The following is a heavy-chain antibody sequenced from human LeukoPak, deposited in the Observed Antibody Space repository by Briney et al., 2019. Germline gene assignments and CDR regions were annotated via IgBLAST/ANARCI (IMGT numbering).Heavy chain of an antibody. J-gene: IGHJ4*02. CDR2: IKPDGSEK. CDR1: GLPFSRYW. CDR3: ARLAAGSDYFDY. D-gene: IGHD6-13*01. V-gene: IGHV3-7*04. Sequence: GGSLRLSCAASGLPFSRYWMSWVRQAPGKGLEWVANIKPDGSEKHYVDSVKGRFTFSRDNAKNSLYVQMNGLRAEDMAVYYCARLAAGSDYFDYWGQGTLVTVSS.